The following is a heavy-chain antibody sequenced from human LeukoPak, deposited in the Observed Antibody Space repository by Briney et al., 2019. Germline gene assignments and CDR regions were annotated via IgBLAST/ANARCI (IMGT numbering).Heavy chain of an antibody. CDR2: IYYSGST. D-gene: IGHD4-23*01. CDR1: GGSISPYY. Sequence: SETLSLTCTVSGGSISPYYWSWIRQSPGKGLEWIGYIYYSGSTNYNPSLRSRVTMSVGTSKNQFSLRLSSVTAADTAVYYCARGRYGGNSGFFDYWGQGTLVTVSS. CDR3: ARGRYGGNSGFFDY. J-gene: IGHJ4*02. V-gene: IGHV4-59*01.